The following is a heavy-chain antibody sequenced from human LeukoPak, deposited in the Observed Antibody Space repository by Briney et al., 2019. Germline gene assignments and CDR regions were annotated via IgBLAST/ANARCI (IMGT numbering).Heavy chain of an antibody. J-gene: IGHJ4*02. D-gene: IGHD4-11*01. CDR3: ARPMTTVTSSLDY. CDR1: GYSFTSYG. V-gene: IGHV5-51*01. CDR2: IYPGDSDT. Sequence: GESLKISCKGSGYSFTSYGIGWVRQMPGKALEWMWIIYPGDSDTRYSPSFQGQVTISADKSISTASLQWSSLKASDTAMYYCARPMTTVTSSLDYWGQGTLVTVSS.